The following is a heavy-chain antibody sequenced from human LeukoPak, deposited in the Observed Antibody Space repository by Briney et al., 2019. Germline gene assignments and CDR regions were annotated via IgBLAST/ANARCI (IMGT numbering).Heavy chain of an antibody. CDR2: IRYDGSNK. CDR1: GFIFSSYG. CDR3: AKEGVAARPIDDY. Sequence: GGSLRLPCAASGFIFSSYGMHWVRQAPGKGLEWVAFIRYDGSNKYYADSVKGRFTISRDNSKNTLYLQMNSLRAEDTAVYYCAKEGVAARPIDDYWGQGTLVTVSS. V-gene: IGHV3-30*02. D-gene: IGHD6-6*01. J-gene: IGHJ4*02.